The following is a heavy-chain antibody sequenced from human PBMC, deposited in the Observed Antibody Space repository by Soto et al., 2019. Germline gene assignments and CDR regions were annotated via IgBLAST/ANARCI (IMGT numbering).Heavy chain of an antibody. J-gene: IGHJ4*02. Sequence: ASVQVSCKASGYTFSDYYIPCVRQAPGQGLEWMXWXNXXXGXTXXXAXXXXGVTMTRGTSITTAYMELRRLRSGDTAVYYCAREPATAKPEGVDFWGQGTLVTVSS. D-gene: IGHD1-1*01. V-gene: IGHV1-2*02. CDR1: GYTFSDYY. CDR3: AREPATAKPEGVDF. CDR2: XNXXXGXT.